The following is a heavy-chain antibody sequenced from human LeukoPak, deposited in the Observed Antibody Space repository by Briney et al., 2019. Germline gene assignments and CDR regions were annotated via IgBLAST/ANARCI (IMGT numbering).Heavy chain of an antibody. CDR3: AKEGCTGTNCYINC. J-gene: IGHJ4*02. CDR1: GFTFRDYA. V-gene: IGHV3-23*01. Sequence: AGSLRLSCAASGFTFRDYAMSWVRQAPGKGLEWVSVIGGSGGSTYYADSVKGRFTISRDDSKNTLYLQMNSLRAEDTAVYHCAKEGCTGTNCYINCWGQGTLVTVSS. D-gene: IGHD2-2*02. CDR2: IGGSGGST.